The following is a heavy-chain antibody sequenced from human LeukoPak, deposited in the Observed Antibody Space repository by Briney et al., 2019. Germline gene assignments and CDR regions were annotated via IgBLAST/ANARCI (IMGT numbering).Heavy chain of an antibody. J-gene: IGHJ3*02. CDR3: ARDDFSSSSSPFGAFDI. V-gene: IGHV4-61*02. D-gene: IGHD6-6*01. CDR1: GGSISSGGYS. Sequence: PSETLSLTCAVSGGSISSGGYSWSWIRQPAGKGLEWIGRIYTSGSTNYNPSLKSRVTISVDTSKNQFSLKLSSVTAADTAVYYCARDDFSSSSSPFGAFDIWGQGTMVTVSS. CDR2: IYTSGST.